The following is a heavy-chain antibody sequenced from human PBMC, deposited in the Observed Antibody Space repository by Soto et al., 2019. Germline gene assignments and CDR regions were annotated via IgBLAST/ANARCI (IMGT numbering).Heavy chain of an antibody. CDR2: ISSSSSCI. V-gene: IGHV3-21*01. D-gene: IGHD1-1*01. CDR3: ARGGTPFKA. J-gene: IGHJ6*02. CDR1: GFTFISYS. Sequence: PWGSLRLSCAASGFTFISYSISWVRQSPGKGLEWVSSISSSSSCIYYADSVKGRFTISRDNAKNSLYLQMNSLRAEDTAVYYCARGGTPFKAWGQGTTVTVSS.